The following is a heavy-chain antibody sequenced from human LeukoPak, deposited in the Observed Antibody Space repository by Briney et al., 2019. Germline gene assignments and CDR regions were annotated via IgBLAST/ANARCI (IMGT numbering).Heavy chain of an antibody. CDR1: GGSISSYY. V-gene: IGHV4-4*07. CDR2: IYTSGST. J-gene: IGHJ6*03. CDR3: ARGIQLWFPGYYYMDV. D-gene: IGHD5-18*01. Sequence: SETLSLTCTVSGGSISSYYWSWIRQPAGKGLEWIGRIYTSGSTNYNPSLKSRGTMSVDTSKNQFSLKLSSVTAADTAVYYCARGIQLWFPGYYYMDVWGKGTTVTISS.